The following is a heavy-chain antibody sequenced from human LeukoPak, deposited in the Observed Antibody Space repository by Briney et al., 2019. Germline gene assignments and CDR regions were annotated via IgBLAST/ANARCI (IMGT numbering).Heavy chain of an antibody. J-gene: IGHJ4*02. D-gene: IGHD3-10*01. CDR1: GFTLSSYG. V-gene: IGHV3-30*18. CDR2: ISYDGSNK. CDR3: ANGSSDYYGSGSLDY. Sequence: GGSLRLFCAASGFTLSSYGVHWVRRAPGKGLEGGAVISYDGSNKYYADSVKGRFTISRDNSKNTLYLQMNSLRAEDTAVYYCANGSSDYYGSGSLDYWGQGTLVTVSS.